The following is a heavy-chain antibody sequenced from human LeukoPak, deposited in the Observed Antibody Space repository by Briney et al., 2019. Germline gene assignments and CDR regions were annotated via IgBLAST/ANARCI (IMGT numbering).Heavy chain of an antibody. D-gene: IGHD3-22*01. J-gene: IGHJ4*02. CDR3: AQHYDSSGYYYEAFDY. V-gene: IGHV3-66*01. CDR1: GFTVSSNY. CDR2: IYSGGST. Sequence: GGSLRLSCAAFGFTVSSNYMSWVRQAPGKGLEWVSVIYSGGSTYYADSVKGRFTISRDNSKNTLYLQMNSLRAEDTAVYYCAQHYDSSGYYYEAFDYWGQGTQVTVSS.